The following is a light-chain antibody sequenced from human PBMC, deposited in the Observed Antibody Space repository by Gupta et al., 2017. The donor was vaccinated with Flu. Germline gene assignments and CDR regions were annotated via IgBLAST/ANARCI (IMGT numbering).Light chain of an antibody. Sequence: QSVLTQPPSVSGAPGQRVTISCPGTGSNIGAGYDVHWYQQLPGTAPKLLIYGNSNRPSGVPDRFSGSKSGTSASLAITGLQAEDEADYYCQSYDSSLSGSWVFGGGTKLTVL. CDR3: QSYDSSLSGSWV. CDR1: GSNIGAGYD. V-gene: IGLV1-40*01. J-gene: IGLJ3*02. CDR2: GNS.